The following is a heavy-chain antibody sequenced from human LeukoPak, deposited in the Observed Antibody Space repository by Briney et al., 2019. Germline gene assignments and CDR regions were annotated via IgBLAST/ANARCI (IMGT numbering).Heavy chain of an antibody. Sequence: GRSLTLFCAASGFTFYDYAVQWVRQATGKGLEWVSDISWYSGSIGYAHSVRGRFTISRDNAKHSLYLQMSSLRAEETALYYCAKDTSNDFGSGAYFDYWGQGTLVTVSS. CDR2: ISWYSGSI. CDR3: AKDTSNDFGSGAYFDY. D-gene: IGHD3-3*01. J-gene: IGHJ4*02. CDR1: GFTFYDYA. V-gene: IGHV3-9*01.